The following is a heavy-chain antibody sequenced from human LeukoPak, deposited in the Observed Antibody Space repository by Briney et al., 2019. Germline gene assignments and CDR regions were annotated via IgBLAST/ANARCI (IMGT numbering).Heavy chain of an antibody. Sequence: GGSLRLSCAASGFTFSSYGMSWVRQAPGKGLEWVSAISGSGGSTYYADSVKGRFTISRDNSKNTLYLQMNSLRAEDTAVYYCAKYGSEFTNYFDYWGQGTLVTVSS. D-gene: IGHD3-10*01. V-gene: IGHV3-23*01. CDR3: AKYGSEFTNYFDY. CDR2: ISGSGGST. CDR1: GFTFSSYG. J-gene: IGHJ4*02.